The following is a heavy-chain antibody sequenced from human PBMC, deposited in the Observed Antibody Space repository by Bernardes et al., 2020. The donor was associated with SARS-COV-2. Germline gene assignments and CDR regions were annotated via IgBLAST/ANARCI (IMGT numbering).Heavy chain of an antibody. CDR3: ARLMRKYSSSYPDY. J-gene: IGHJ4*02. D-gene: IGHD6-6*01. CDR2: IYYSGST. V-gene: IGHV4-59*08. Sequence: SETLSLTCTVSGGSISSYYWSWIRQPPGKGLEWIGYIYYSGSTNYNPSLKSRVTISVDTSKNQFSLKLSSVTAADTAVYYCARLMRKYSSSYPDYWGQGTLVTVSS. CDR1: GGSISSYY.